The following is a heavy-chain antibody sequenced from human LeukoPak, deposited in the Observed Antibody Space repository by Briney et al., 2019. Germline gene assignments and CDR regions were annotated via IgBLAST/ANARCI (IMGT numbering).Heavy chain of an antibody. CDR2: ISSSSSNI. CDR3: ARVAFSGWDFDY. CDR1: GFTFSSYS. V-gene: IGHV3-48*04. D-gene: IGHD6-19*01. Sequence: PGGSLRLSCAASGFTFSSYSMNWVRHAPGKGLEWVSYISSSSSNIYYADSVKGRFTISRDNAKNSPYLQVNSERGEDTAVYYCARVAFSGWDFDYWGQGILVTVSS. J-gene: IGHJ4*02.